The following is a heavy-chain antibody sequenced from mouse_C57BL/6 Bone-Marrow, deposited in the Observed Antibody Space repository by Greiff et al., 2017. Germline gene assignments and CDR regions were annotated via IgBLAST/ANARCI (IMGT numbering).Heavy chain of an antibody. J-gene: IGHJ2*01. CDR1: GFSFNTYA. D-gene: IGHD1-1*01. CDR3: VRQDYGSLFDY. V-gene: IGHV10-1*01. CDR2: IRSKSNNYAT. Sequence: GGGLVQPKGSLKLSCAASGFSFNTYAMNWVRQAPGKGLEWVARIRSKSNNYATYYADSVKDRFTISRDDSESMLYLQMNNLKTEDTAMYYCVRQDYGSLFDYWGQGTTLTVSS.